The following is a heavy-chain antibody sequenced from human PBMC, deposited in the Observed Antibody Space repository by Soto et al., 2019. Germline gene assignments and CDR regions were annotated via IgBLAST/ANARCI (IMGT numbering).Heavy chain of an antibody. CDR1: GYSFTSYL. CDR2: IYPGDSDT. CDR3: ARQGRGGQQLVRHYYSYGMDV. D-gene: IGHD6-13*01. Sequence: GESLKISFKGSGYSFTSYLIGWVRQMPVKGLEWMGIIYPGDSDTRYSPSFQGQVTISADKSISTAYLQWSSLKASDTAMCYWARQGRGGQQLVRHYYSYGMDVWGQGTTVT. J-gene: IGHJ6*02. V-gene: IGHV5-51*01.